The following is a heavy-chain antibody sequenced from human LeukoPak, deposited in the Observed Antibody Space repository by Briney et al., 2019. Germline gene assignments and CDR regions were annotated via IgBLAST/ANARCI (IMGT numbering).Heavy chain of an antibody. Sequence: GGSLRLSCAASGFTFSNYGMNWVRQAPGKGLEWVSFTNTSGRYVYYGDSVKGRFTISRDNAKNLLFLQMNGLRAEDTALYYCARGRSITLLRGVAMSDGFDIWGQGAMVAVSS. D-gene: IGHD3-10*01. J-gene: IGHJ3*02. CDR3: ARGRSITLLRGVAMSDGFDI. CDR1: GFTFSNYG. V-gene: IGHV3-21*06. CDR2: TNTSGRYV.